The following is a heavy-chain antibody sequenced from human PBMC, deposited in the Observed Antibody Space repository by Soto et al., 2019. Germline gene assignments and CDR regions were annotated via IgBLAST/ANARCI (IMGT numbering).Heavy chain of an antibody. CDR1: GYTFTGYY. J-gene: IGHJ6*02. D-gene: IGHD5-12*01. V-gene: IGHV1-2*02. CDR2: INPNSGGT. CDR3: ARDAITVIGSGYDTYYYYGMDV. Sequence: QVQLVQSGAEVKKPGASVKVSCKASGYTFTGYYMHWVRQAPGQGLEWMGWINPNSGGTNYAQKFQGRVTMTRDTSISTAYMELSRLRSDDTAVYYCARDAITVIGSGYDTYYYYGMDVWGQGTTVTVSS.